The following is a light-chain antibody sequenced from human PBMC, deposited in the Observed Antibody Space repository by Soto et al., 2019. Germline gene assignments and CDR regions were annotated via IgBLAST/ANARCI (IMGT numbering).Light chain of an antibody. Sequence: QSVLTQPPSASGSPGQSVTISCTGTSSDVGGYKYVSWYQQKSGKAPKLIIYEVNERPSGVPDRFSGSKSDNTASLTVSGXXAEDXADYYCSAXXXLXXXLFGXGT. CDR1: SSDVGGYKY. CDR2: EVN. CDR3: SAXXXLXXXL. J-gene: IGLJ2*01. V-gene: IGLV2-8*01.